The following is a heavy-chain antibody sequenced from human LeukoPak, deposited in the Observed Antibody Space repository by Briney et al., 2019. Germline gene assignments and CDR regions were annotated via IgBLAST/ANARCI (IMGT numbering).Heavy chain of an antibody. V-gene: IGHV4-34*01. CDR3: ARGLLVTPDAFDI. J-gene: IGHJ3*02. CDR1: GGSFSGYY. D-gene: IGHD2-21*02. Sequence: PSETLSLTCAVYGGSFSGYYWSWIRQPPGKGLDWIGEINHSGSTHYNPSLKSRVTISVDTSKNQFSLKLSSVTAADTAVYYCARGLLVTPDAFDIWGQGTMVTVSS. CDR2: INHSGST.